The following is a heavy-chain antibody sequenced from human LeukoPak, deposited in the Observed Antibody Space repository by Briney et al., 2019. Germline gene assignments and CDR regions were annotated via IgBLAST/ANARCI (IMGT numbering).Heavy chain of an antibody. CDR1: GFTFSSYS. J-gene: IGHJ4*02. CDR2: ISSSSSNI. V-gene: IGHV3-21*01. Sequence: PGGSLRLSCAASGFTFSSYSMNWVRQAPGKGLEWVSSISSSSSNIYYADSVKGRFTISRDNAKNSLYLQMNSLRAEDTAVYYCARTPSGYDYIWGSYRTYYFDYWGQGTLVTVSS. D-gene: IGHD3-16*02. CDR3: ARTPSGYDYIWGSYRTYYFDY.